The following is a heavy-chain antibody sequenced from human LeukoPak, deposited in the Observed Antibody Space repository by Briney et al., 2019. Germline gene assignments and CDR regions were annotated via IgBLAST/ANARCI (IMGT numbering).Heavy chain of an antibody. CDR1: GFTFSSYW. D-gene: IGHD5-24*01. CDR3: ARDESRDGYKAWDY. V-gene: IGHV3-74*01. J-gene: IGHJ4*02. CDR2: INSDGSST. Sequence: PGGSLRLSCAASGFTFSSYWMHWVRQAPGKGLVWVSRINSDGSSTSYADSVMGRFTISRDNAKNTLYLQMNSLRAEDTAVYYCARDESRDGYKAWDYWGQGTLVTVSS.